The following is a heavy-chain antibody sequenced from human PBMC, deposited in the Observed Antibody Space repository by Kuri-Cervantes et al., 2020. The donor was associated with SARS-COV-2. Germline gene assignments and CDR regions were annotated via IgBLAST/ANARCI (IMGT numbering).Heavy chain of an antibody. J-gene: IGHJ3*02. Sequence: SETLSLTCTVSGYSISSGYYWSWIRQPAGKGLEWIGYIYTSGSTNYNPSLKSRVTISVDTSKNQFSLKLSSVTAADTAVYYCARAPVSAFDIWGQGTMVTVSS. CDR3: ARAPVSAFDI. V-gene: IGHV4-61*10. CDR1: GYSISSGYY. CDR2: IYTSGST.